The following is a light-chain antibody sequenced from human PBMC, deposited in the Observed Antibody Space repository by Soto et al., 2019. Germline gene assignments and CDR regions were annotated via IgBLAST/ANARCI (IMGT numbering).Light chain of an antibody. J-gene: IGKJ5*01. V-gene: IGKV3-15*01. CDR3: QQYNNWPPIT. CDR2: DAS. CDR1: QSVSSY. Sequence: EIVLTQSPATLSFSPGERATLSCRASQSVSSYLAWYQQKPGRAPRLLIYDASTRATGIPARFSGSGSGTEFTLTISSLQSEDFAVYYCQQYNNWPPITFGQGTRLEIK.